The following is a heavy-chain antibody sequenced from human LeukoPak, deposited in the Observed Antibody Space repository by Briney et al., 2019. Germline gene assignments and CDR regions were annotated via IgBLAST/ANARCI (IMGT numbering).Heavy chain of an antibody. D-gene: IGHD3-10*01. CDR3: ARQVLLWFGELLPLDHFDY. CDR1: GFTFSSYS. CDR2: ISSSSSTI. Sequence: PGGSLRLSCAASGFTFSSYSMNWVRQAPGKGLEWVSYISSSSSTIYYADSVKGRFTISRDNAKNSLYLQMNSLRAEDTAVYYCARQVLLWFGELLPLDHFDYWGQGTLVTVSS. J-gene: IGHJ4*02. V-gene: IGHV3-48*04.